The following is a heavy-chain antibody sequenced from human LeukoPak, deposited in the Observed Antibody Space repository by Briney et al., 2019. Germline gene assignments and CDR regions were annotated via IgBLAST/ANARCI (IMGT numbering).Heavy chain of an antibody. CDR1: GGSISSSSYY. Sequence: HPSETLSLTCTVSGGSISSSSYYWGWIRQPPGKGLEWVSGMSGSGSSTYYADSVKGRFTISRDNSKNMLYLQMNSLRAEDTALYYCAKDLEAYYYADIDYWGQGTLVTVSS. CDR2: MSGSGSST. CDR3: AKDLEAYYYADIDY. D-gene: IGHD3-10*01. V-gene: IGHV3-23*01. J-gene: IGHJ4*02.